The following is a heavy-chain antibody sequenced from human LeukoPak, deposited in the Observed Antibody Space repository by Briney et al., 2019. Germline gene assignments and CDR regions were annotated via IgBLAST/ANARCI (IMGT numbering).Heavy chain of an antibody. CDR1: GGSISSYY. J-gene: IGHJ4*02. CDR3: ARGVGQQLGYYFDY. Sequence: SETLSLTCTVSGGSISSYYWSWIRQPPGKGLEWIGYIYYSGSTNYNPSLKSRVTISVDTSKNQFSLKLSSVTAADTAVYYCARGVGQQLGYYFDYWGQGTLVTVSS. V-gene: IGHV4-59*01. D-gene: IGHD6-13*01. CDR2: IYYSGST.